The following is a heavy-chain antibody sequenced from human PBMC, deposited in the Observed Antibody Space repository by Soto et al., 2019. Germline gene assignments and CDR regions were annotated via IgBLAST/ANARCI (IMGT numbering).Heavy chain of an antibody. CDR3: ATDLEPYQLLSAFDI. V-gene: IGHV4-59*01. D-gene: IGHD2-2*01. CDR2: IYYSGST. J-gene: IGHJ3*02. Sequence: SETLSLTCTVSGASINSYYSSLLRQPPGKGLEWIGYIYYSGSTNYNPSLKSRVTMSVDTSKNQFSLKLSSVTAADTAVYYCATDLEPYQLLSAFDIWGQGTMVTVSS. CDR1: GASINSYY.